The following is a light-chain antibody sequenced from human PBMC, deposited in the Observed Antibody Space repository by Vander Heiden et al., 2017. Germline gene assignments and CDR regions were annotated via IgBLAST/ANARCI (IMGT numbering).Light chain of an antibody. CDR2: DAS. V-gene: IGKV3-11*01. Sequence: EIVLTQSPATLSLSPGERATLSCRASQSVSSYLAWYQQKPGQATRLLIYDASNRATGIPARFSGSGSGTDFTLTISSLEPEDFAVYYCQQRSNGPRLLTFGGGTKVEIK. CDR1: QSVSSY. CDR3: QQRSNGPRLLT. J-gene: IGKJ4*01.